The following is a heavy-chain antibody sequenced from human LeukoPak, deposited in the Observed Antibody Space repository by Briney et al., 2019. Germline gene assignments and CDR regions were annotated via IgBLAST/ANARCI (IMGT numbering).Heavy chain of an antibody. D-gene: IGHD5-18*01. V-gene: IGHV3-21*01. CDR2: ISSSSSYI. J-gene: IGHJ6*02. CDR3: ARNAHSYGSPYGMDV. Sequence: GGSLRLSCAASGFTFSSYSMNWVRQAPGKGLEWVSSISSSSSYIYYADSVKGRFTIPRDNAKNSLYLQMNSLRAEETAVYYCARNAHSYGSPYGMDVWGQGTTVTVSS. CDR1: GFTFSSYS.